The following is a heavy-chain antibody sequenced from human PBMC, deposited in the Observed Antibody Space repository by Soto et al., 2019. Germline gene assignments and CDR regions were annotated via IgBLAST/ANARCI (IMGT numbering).Heavy chain of an antibody. D-gene: IGHD4-17*01. CDR2: ISYDGSNK. CDR1: GFTFSSYA. J-gene: IGHJ4*02. CDR3: ARWGVRATVVTPGNLDY. V-gene: IGHV3-30-3*01. Sequence: QVQLVESGGGVVQPGRSLRLSCAASGFTFSSYAMHWVRQAPGKGLEWVAVISYDGSNKYYADSVKGRFTISRDNSKNTLYLQMNSLRAEDTAVYYCARWGVRATVVTPGNLDYWGQGTLVTVSS.